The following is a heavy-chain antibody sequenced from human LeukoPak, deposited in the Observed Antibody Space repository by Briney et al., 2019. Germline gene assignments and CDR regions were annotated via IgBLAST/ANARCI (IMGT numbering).Heavy chain of an antibody. CDR2: INHSEST. Sequence: SETLSLTCAVYGGSFSGYYWSWIRQPPGKGLEWIGEINHSESTNYNPSLKSRVTISVDTSKNQFSLKLSSVTAADTAVYYCARGYSRTNDAFDIWGQGTMVTVSS. CDR1: GGSFSGYY. J-gene: IGHJ3*02. D-gene: IGHD1-14*01. CDR3: ARGYSRTNDAFDI. V-gene: IGHV4-34*01.